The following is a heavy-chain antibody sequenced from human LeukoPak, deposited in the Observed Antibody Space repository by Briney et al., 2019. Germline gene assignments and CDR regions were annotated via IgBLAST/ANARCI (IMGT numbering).Heavy chain of an antibody. CDR1: GDSISSGSYY. Sequence: SQTLSLTCTVSGDSISSGSYYWSWIRQPAGKGLEWIGRIYTSGITNYNPSLKSRVTISVDTSKNQFSLNLNSVIAADTAVYYCARGRIQYSTSWDYFDYWAREPWSPSPQ. CDR3: ARGRIQYSTSWDYFDY. CDR2: IYTSGIT. J-gene: IGHJ4*02. V-gene: IGHV4-61*02. D-gene: IGHD6-13*01.